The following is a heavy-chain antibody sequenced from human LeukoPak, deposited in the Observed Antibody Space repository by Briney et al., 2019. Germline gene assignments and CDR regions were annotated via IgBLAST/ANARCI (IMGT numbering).Heavy chain of an antibody. V-gene: IGHV3-21*01. Sequence: PGGSLRLSCAASGFTFSSYSMNWVRQAPGKGLEWVSSISSSSSYIYYADSVKGRFTISRDNAKNSLYLQMNSLRAEDTAVYYCARLGVVTQEIDYWGQGTLVTVSS. J-gene: IGHJ4*02. CDR1: GFTFSSYS. CDR3: ARLGVVTQEIDY. D-gene: IGHD4-23*01. CDR2: ISSSSSYI.